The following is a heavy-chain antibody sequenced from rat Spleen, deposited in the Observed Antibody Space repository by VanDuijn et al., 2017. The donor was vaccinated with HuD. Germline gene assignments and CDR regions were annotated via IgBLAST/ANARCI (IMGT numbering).Heavy chain of an antibody. V-gene: IGHV5-27*01. J-gene: IGHJ2*01. CDR3: TNNYYSSYIYPSY. Sequence: EVQLVESGGGLVQPGRSLKLSCAASGFTFSSYGMAWVRQTPTKGLEWVASITNTGGSTYYPDSVKGRFTISRDNAKSTLYLQMNSLRSEDTATYYCTNNYYSSYIYPSYWGQGVMVTVSS. CDR2: ITNTGGST. D-gene: IGHD1-2*01. CDR1: GFTFSSYG.